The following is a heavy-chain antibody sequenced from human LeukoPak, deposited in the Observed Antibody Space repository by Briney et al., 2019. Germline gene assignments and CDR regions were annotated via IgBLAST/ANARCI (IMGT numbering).Heavy chain of an antibody. CDR2: INQDGSEK. CDR1: GLSFNTYW. V-gene: IGHV3-7*05. CDR3: GRGPGYRSDY. J-gene: IGHJ4*02. D-gene: IGHD5-12*01. Sequence: GGSLRLSCAASGLSFNTYWMTWVRQAPGKGLEWVANINQDGSEKNYVGSVKGRFTISRDSAKKSLYLQMNSLRAEDTAVYYCGRGPGYRSDYWGQGTLVTVSA.